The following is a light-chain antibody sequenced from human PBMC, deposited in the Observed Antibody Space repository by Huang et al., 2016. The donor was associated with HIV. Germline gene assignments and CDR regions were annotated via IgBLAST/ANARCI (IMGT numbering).Light chain of an antibody. CDR2: GAS. CDR1: ESVSSS. V-gene: IGKV3-15*01. J-gene: IGKJ1*01. CDR3: QQYNNWPPWT. Sequence: EIVMTQSPATLSVSPGERATLSCRASESVSSSLAWYPQKPGQSPRLLIFGASTRAAGVPVRFSSSGSGTEFTLTISSLQSEDFAFYYCQQYNNWPPWTFGQGTKVEIK.